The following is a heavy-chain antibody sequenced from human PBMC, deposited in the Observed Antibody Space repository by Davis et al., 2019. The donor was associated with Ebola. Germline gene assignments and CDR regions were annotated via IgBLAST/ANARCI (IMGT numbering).Heavy chain of an antibody. J-gene: IGHJ4*02. CDR3: SAVPGYLGRNPTRIFDY. Sequence: SVKVSCKASGFTFTSSALQWVRQARGQRLEWIGWIVVGSGNTNYAQKFQERVNITRDMSTSTAYMELSSLRSEDTAGYYWSAVPGYLGRNPTRIFDYWGQGTLVTVSS. V-gene: IGHV1-58*01. CDR2: IVVGSGNT. CDR1: GFTFTSSA. D-gene: IGHD5-12*01.